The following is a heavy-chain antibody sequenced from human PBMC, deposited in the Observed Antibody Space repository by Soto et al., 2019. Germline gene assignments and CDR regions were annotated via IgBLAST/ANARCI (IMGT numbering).Heavy chain of an antibody. D-gene: IGHD4-17*01. Sequence: EVQLVESGGGLVQPGRSLRLSCAASGFTFDDYAMHWVRQAPGKGLEWVSGIGWNSGAIAYAGSVKGRFTISTDNAKNSLYLQMKSLRAEDTALYYCAKGSVYGLNSGWFDPGGQGTLVTVSS. CDR3: AKGSVYGLNSGWFDP. CDR2: IGWNSGAI. J-gene: IGHJ5*02. V-gene: IGHV3-9*01. CDR1: GFTFDDYA.